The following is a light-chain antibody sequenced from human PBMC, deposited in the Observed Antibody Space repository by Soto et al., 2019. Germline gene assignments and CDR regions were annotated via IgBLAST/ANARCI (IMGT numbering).Light chain of an antibody. V-gene: IGKV3-20*01. CDR2: VAS. J-gene: IGKJ1*01. Sequence: EIVLTQSPDTLSLSPGERATLSCRARQRVSSNNLTWYQHKPGQPPRLLIYVASRRATGIPDRFSGSGSGSAFTLTITRLEPEDFAVYYCQQHGSGPWTFGQGTKVEIK. CDR1: QRVSSNN. CDR3: QQHGSGPWT.